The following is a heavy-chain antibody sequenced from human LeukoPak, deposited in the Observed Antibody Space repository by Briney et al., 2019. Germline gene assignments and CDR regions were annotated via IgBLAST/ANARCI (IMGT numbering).Heavy chain of an antibody. CDR1: GFTFSSYA. V-gene: IGHV3-23*01. CDR3: AKERGYSYGYGPGYYGMDV. CDR2: IFGSGGST. Sequence: GGSLRLSCAASGFTFSSYAMYWVRQAPGKGLEWVSGIFGSGGSTHYADSVKGRFTISRDNSKNTVYLQMNSLRAEDTAVYYCAKERGYSYGYGPGYYGMDVWGQGTTVTVSS. D-gene: IGHD5-18*01. J-gene: IGHJ6*02.